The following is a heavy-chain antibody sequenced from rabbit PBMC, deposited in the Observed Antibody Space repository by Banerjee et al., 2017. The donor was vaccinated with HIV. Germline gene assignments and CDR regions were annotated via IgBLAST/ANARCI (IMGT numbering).Heavy chain of an antibody. CDR1: GISFSSSYY. Sequence: QSLEESGGDLVKPGASLTLTCTASGISFSSSYYMCWVRQAPGKGLEWIACIYTSGGSTYYASWAKGRFTISKTSSTTVTLQMTSLTAADTASYFCARGDYGDYGHFNLWGPGTLVTVS. V-gene: IGHV1S40*01. CDR3: ARGDYGDYGHFNL. D-gene: IGHD2-1*01. J-gene: IGHJ4*01. CDR2: IYTSGGST.